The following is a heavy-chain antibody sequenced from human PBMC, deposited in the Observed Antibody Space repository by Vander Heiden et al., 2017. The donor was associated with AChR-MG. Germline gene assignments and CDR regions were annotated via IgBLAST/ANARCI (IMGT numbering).Heavy chain of an antibody. V-gene: IGHV4-34*01. CDR1: GASFSGYY. D-gene: IGHD6-19*01. CDR3: ASRRRKPGIAVAGTDY. CDR2: INHSGST. Sequence: QVQLQQWGAGLLKPSETLSLTCAVYGASFSGYYWSWIRQPPGKGLEWIGEINHSGSTNYNPSLKSRVTISVDTSKNQFSLKLSSVTAADTAVYYCASRRRKPGIAVAGTDYWGQGTLVTVSS. J-gene: IGHJ4*02.